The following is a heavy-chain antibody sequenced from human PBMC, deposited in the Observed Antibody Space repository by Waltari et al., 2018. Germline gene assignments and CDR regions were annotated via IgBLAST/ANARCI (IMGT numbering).Heavy chain of an antibody. CDR2: IYIGGST. V-gene: IGHV3-53*02. J-gene: IGHJ4*02. CDR3: ARESEVSGWYVS. Sequence: EVQLVETGGGLIQPGGSLRLSCAASGFTVSSNDMGWVRQAAGKGLEWVSCIYIGGSTHNPDSVKGRYTISRDNSKNTLYLQMNSLRADDTAVYYCARESEVSGWYVSWGQGTLVTVSS. D-gene: IGHD6-19*01. CDR1: GFTVSSND.